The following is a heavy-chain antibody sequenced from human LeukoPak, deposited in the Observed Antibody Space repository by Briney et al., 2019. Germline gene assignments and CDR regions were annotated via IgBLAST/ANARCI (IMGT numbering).Heavy chain of an antibody. V-gene: IGHV6-1*01. CDR2: TYYRYQWYY. CDR1: GDSVSSDSAA. Sequence: SQTLSLTCAISGDSVSSDSAAWNWTRQSPSRGLEWLGRTYYRYQWYYDYAVSVKSRITIDPDTSKNQFSLQLNSVTPEDAAVYYCAGGTGVFDYWGQGALVTVSS. D-gene: IGHD7-27*01. CDR3: AGGTGVFDY. J-gene: IGHJ4*02.